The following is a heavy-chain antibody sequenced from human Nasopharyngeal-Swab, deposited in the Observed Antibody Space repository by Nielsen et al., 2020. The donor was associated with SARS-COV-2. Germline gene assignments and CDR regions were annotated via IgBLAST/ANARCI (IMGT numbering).Heavy chain of an antibody. D-gene: IGHD2-2*01. CDR3: ARGYCSSTSCYVRGNYFDY. V-gene: IGHV1-46*01. J-gene: IGHJ4*02. CDR2: INPSGGST. CDR1: GYTFTSYY. Sequence: ASVKVSCKASGYTFTSYYMHWVRQAPGHGLEWMGIINPSGGSTSYAQKFQGRVTMTRDTSTSTVYMELSSLRSEDTAVYYCARGYCSSTSCYVRGNYFDYWGQGTLVTVSS.